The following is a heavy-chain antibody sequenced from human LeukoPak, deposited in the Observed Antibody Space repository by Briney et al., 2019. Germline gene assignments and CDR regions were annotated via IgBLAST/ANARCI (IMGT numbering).Heavy chain of an antibody. CDR1: GFTVSSNY. CDR2: IYSGGST. J-gene: IGHJ4*02. V-gene: IGHV3-66*01. D-gene: IGHD3-10*01. Sequence: GGSLRLSCAASGFTVSSNYMSWVRQAPGKGLEWVSVIYSGGSTYYADSVKGRFTISRDNSKNTLYLQMNSLRAEDTAVYYCAKDLGEPYFDYWGLGTLVTVSS. CDR3: AKDLGEPYFDY.